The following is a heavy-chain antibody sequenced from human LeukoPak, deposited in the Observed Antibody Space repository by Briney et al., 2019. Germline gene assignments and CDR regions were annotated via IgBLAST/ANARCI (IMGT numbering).Heavy chain of an antibody. J-gene: IGHJ5*02. CDR3: ARQLTFLEYGDYGGHWFDR. V-gene: IGHV4-61*01. D-gene: IGHD4-17*01. Sequence: SETLSLTCTVSGGSGSSSNYYWSWIRQPPGKGLEGIGYIYYSGSTNYNPSLKSRVTISVDTSKNQFSLKLSSVTAADTAVYYCARQLTFLEYGDYGGHWFDRWGEGTLVTVS. CDR2: IYYSGST. CDR1: GGSGSSSNYY.